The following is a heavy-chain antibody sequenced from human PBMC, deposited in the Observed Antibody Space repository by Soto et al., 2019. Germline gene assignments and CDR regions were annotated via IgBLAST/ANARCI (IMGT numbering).Heavy chain of an antibody. J-gene: IGHJ6*02. CDR1: GGSVSSGSYY. CDR2: IYYSGST. V-gene: IGHV4-61*01. D-gene: IGHD6-19*01. Sequence: QVQLQESGPGLVKPSETLSLTCTVSGGSVSSGSYYWSWIRQPPGKGLEWIGYIYYSGSTNYNPSRKSRVTISLDTSKNQFSLKLSSVTAADTAVYYCARGIEGWYQGRYYYGMDVWGQGTTVTVSS. CDR3: ARGIEGWYQGRYYYGMDV.